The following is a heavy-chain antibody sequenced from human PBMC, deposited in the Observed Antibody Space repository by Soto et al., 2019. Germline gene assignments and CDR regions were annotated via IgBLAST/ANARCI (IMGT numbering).Heavy chain of an antibody. CDR3: ARDQASTIFGYGMDV. CDR1: GFTFSSYA. V-gene: IGHV3-30-3*01. Sequence: VQLVESGGGLVKPGGSLRLSCAASGFTFSSYAMHWVRQAPGKGLEWVAVISYDGSNKYYADSVKGRFTISRDNSKNTLYLQMNSLRAEDTAVYYCARDQASTIFGYGMDVWGQGTTVTVSS. D-gene: IGHD3-3*01. J-gene: IGHJ6*02. CDR2: ISYDGSNK.